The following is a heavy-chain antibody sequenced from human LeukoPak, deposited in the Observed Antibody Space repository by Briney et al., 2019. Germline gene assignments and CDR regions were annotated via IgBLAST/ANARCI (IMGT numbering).Heavy chain of an antibody. V-gene: IGHV3-9*01. Sequence: GGSLRLSCAASGFIFDDYAMHWVRQAPGKGLEWVSGISWNSGSVAYADSVKGRFTISRDNAKNSLYLQMNSLRAEDTAVFYCARGKYNSGSWDAFDIWGQGTMVTVSS. CDR2: ISWNSGSV. CDR1: GFIFDDYA. CDR3: ARGKYNSGSWDAFDI. J-gene: IGHJ3*02. D-gene: IGHD6-19*01.